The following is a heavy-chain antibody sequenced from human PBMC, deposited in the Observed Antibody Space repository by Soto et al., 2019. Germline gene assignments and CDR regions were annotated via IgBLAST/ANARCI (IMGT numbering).Heavy chain of an antibody. Sequence: GASVKVSCKASGYTFTSYAMHWVRQAPGQRLEWMGWINAGNGNTKYSQKFQGRVTITRDTSASTAYMELSSLRSEDTAVYYCARAKSLTAYYDFWSGYNHNWFDPWGRVTLVTVS. CDR3: ARAKSLTAYYDFWSGYNHNWFDP. J-gene: IGHJ5*02. CDR1: GYTFTSYA. CDR2: INAGNGNT. D-gene: IGHD3-3*01. V-gene: IGHV1-3*01.